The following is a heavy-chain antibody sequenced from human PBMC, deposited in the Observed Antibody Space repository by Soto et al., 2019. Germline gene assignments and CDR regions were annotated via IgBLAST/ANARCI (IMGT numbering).Heavy chain of an antibody. D-gene: IGHD2-15*01. J-gene: IGHJ6*03. Sequence: QLQLQESGPGLVKPSETLSLTCTVSGGSISSSSYYWGWIRQPPGKGLEWIGSIYYSGSTYYNPSLKSRVTISVDTSKNQSSLKLSSVTAADTAVYYCALRTGVVAATYSSGHEGYYYYMDVWGKGTTVTVSS. V-gene: IGHV4-39*01. CDR1: GGSISSSSYY. CDR2: IYYSGST. CDR3: ALRTGVVAATYSSGHEGYYYYMDV.